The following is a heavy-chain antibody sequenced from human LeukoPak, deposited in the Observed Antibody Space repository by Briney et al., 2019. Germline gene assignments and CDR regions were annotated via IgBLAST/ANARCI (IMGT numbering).Heavy chain of an antibody. V-gene: IGHV4-30-4*08. J-gene: IGHJ4*02. D-gene: IGHD7-27*01. Sequence: PSQTQSLTCTVSGGSISSGDYYWSWIRQPPGKGLEWIGYIYYSGSTYYNPSLKSRVTISVDTSKNQFSLKLSSVTAADTAVYYCARSTQTGDPNFDYWGQGTLVTVSS. CDR3: ARSTQTGDPNFDY. CDR2: IYYSGST. CDR1: GGSISSGDYY.